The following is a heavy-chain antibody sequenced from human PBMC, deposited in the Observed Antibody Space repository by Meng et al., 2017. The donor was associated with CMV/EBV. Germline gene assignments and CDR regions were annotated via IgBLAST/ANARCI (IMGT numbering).Heavy chain of an antibody. CDR2: ISSSSSYI. Sequence: GESLKISCAASGFTFSSYSMNWVRQAPGKGLEWVSSISSSSSYIYYAGSVKGRFTISRDNAKNSLYLQMNSLRAEDTAVYYCARDRGGDIAPYYYYGMDVWGQGTTVTVSS. J-gene: IGHJ6*02. V-gene: IGHV3-21*01. D-gene: IGHD2-15*01. CDR1: GFTFSSYS. CDR3: ARDRGGDIAPYYYYGMDV.